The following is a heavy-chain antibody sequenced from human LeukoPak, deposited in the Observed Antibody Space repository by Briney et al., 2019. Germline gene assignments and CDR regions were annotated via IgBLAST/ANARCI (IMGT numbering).Heavy chain of an antibody. Sequence: SQTLSLTCTVSGGSVSSGSYYWSWIRQPPGKGLEWIGYIYYSGSTNYNPSPKSRVTISVDTSKNQFSLKLSSVTAADTAVYYCAGDGYNSGDFDYWGQGTLVTVSS. CDR1: GGSVSSGSYY. J-gene: IGHJ4*02. CDR3: AGDGYNSGDFDY. CDR2: IYYSGST. D-gene: IGHD5-24*01. V-gene: IGHV4-61*01.